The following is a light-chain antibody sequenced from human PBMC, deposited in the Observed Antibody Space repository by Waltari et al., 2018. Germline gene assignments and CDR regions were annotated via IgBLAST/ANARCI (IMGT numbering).Light chain of an antibody. CDR3: SSYGGNNNIL. CDR2: EVT. J-gene: IGLJ2*01. CDR1: SSDVGGFNY. V-gene: IGLV2-8*01. Sequence: QSALTQSPSASGSPGQSVTISCTGTSSDVGGFNYVSWYQQHPGKAPKLIIFEVTKRPSGVPDRFSGSKSGNTASLTVSGLQSEDEADYYRSSYGGNNNILFGGGTKLSVL.